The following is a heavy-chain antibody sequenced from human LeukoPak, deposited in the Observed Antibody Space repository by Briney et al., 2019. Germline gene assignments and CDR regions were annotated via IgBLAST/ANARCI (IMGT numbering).Heavy chain of an antibody. CDR2: INHSGST. CDR1: GVSISSSNW. J-gene: IGHJ5*02. V-gene: IGHV4-4*02. Sequence: NPSETLSLTCAVSGVSISSSNWWHWVRQPPGKGLEWIGEINHSGSTNYNPSLKSRVTISVDTSKNQFSLKLSSVTAADTAVYYCARRAVLLWFGELLANWYDPWGQGTLVTVSS. CDR3: ARRAVLLWFGELLANWYDP. D-gene: IGHD3-10*01.